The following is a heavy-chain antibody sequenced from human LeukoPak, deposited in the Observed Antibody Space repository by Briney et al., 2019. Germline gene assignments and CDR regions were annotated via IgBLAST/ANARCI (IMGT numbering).Heavy chain of an antibody. J-gene: IGHJ4*02. V-gene: IGHV4-34*01. Sequence: PSETLSLTCVVYGGSFSGYFWSWIRQPAGEGLEWIVEITPSGSTNYSPSLKSRVSISIDTSKKKLSLRLTSVTAADSAVYYCASSFYYDSRDYWGQGTLVTVSS. CDR1: GGSFSGYF. D-gene: IGHD3-22*01. CDR2: ITPSGST. CDR3: ASSFYYDSRDY.